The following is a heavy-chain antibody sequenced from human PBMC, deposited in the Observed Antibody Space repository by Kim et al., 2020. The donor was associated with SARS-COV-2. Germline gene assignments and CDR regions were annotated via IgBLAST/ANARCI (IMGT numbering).Heavy chain of an antibody. CDR1: GYTFTSYG. Sequence: ASVKVSCKASGYTFTSYGISWVRQAPGQGLEWMGWISAYNGNTNYAQKLQGRVTMTTDTSTSTAYMELRSLRSDDTAVYYCARTRPYSGIKEWSGGAFDIWGRGTMVTVSS. CDR2: ISAYNGNT. V-gene: IGHV1-18*01. J-gene: IGHJ3*02. CDR3: ARTRPYSGIKEWSGGAFDI. D-gene: IGHD1-26*01.